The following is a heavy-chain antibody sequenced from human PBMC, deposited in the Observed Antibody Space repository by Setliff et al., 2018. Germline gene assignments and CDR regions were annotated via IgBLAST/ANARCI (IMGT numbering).Heavy chain of an antibody. CDR1: GGSISSDTYY. Sequence: PSETLSLTCTVSGGSISSDTYYWGWIRQPPGKGLEWIGSIFHSGSTYYSPSLKSRVTISVDTSKNQFSLKLTSVTAADTAVYYCARAAGYSSSWYHYYYGMDVWGQGTTVTVSS. CDR3: ARAAGYSSSWYHYYYGMDV. J-gene: IGHJ6*02. D-gene: IGHD6-13*01. V-gene: IGHV4-39*01. CDR2: IFHSGST.